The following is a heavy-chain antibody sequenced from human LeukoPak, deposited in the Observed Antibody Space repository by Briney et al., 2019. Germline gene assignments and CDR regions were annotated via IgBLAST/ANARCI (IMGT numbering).Heavy chain of an antibody. J-gene: IGHJ5*02. D-gene: IGHD6-6*01. V-gene: IGHV4-61*03. CDR2: VYYIGTT. Sequence: PSETLSLTCTVSGGSVRSPDSYWSWIRQSPGKGLEWIGNVYYIGTTTYNSSLNTRVTISVDKSKNHFSLILTSVTAADTAVYFCARNTSSSPWFDPWGQGTLVTVSS. CDR3: ARNTSSSPWFDP. CDR1: GGSVRSPDSY.